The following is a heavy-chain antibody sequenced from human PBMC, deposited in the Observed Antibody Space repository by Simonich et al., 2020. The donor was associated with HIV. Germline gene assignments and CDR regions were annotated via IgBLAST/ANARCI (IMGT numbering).Heavy chain of an antibody. CDR2: VNLGGST. J-gene: IGHJ2*01. CDR3: ARSPYKVGYFDL. CDR1: GGSLRGYY. V-gene: IGHV4-34*01. D-gene: IGHD1-20*01. Sequence: QVQLQQWGAGLLEPSETLSITCAVFGGSLRGYYWSWIRQPPGTGLEWIGEVNLGGSTYYNPSRKSRVTISIDTSKNQFSLKLSSVTAADTAGYYCARSPYKVGYFDLWGRGTLVTVSS.